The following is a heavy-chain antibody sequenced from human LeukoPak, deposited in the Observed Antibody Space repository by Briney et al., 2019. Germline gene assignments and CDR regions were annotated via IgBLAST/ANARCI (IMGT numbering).Heavy chain of an antibody. CDR2: ISGSSYHI. V-gene: IGHV3-21*04. CDR1: GFTFSTCS. Sequence: GGSLRLSCAASGFTFSTCSMKWVRQAPGKALEWVSSISGSSYHIYYADSVKGRFTISRDNAKNSLYLQMNSLRPEDTALYYCARESNWYFDLWGRGTLVTVSS. CDR3: ARESNWYFDL. J-gene: IGHJ2*01.